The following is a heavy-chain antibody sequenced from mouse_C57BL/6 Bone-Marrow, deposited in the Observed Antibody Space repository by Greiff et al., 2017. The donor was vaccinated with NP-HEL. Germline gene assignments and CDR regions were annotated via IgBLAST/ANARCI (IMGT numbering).Heavy chain of an antibody. Sequence: VQLKQSGAELVRPGASVKLSCTASGFNIKDDYMHWVKQRPEQGLEWIGWIDPENGDTEYASKFQGKATITADTSSNPAYLQLSSLTSEDTAVYYCTTATVVAHWYFDVWGTGTTVTVSS. CDR1: GFNIKDDY. CDR3: TTATVVAHWYFDV. V-gene: IGHV14-4*01. CDR2: IDPENGDT. D-gene: IGHD1-1*01. J-gene: IGHJ1*03.